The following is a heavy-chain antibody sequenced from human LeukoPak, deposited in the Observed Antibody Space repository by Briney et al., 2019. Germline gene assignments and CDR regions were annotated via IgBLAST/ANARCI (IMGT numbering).Heavy chain of an antibody. J-gene: IGHJ6*03. CDR1: GFTFSSYW. D-gene: IGHD1-26*01. V-gene: IGHV3-7*01. CDR2: IKQDGSEK. CDR3: ARNPPGIVGAPTHYCYYMDV. Sequence: GGSLRLSCAASGFTFSSYWMSWVRQAPGKGLQWVANIKQDGSEKNYVDSVKGRFSISRDNAKNSLYLQMNSLTAEDTAVYYCARNPPGIVGAPTHYCYYMDVWGKGTTVTVSS.